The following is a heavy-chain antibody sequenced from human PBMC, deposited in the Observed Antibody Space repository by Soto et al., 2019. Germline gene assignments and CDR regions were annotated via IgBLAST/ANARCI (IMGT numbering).Heavy chain of an antibody. CDR3: ARDSQQRGYSYGSHDY. J-gene: IGHJ4*02. V-gene: IGHV1-69*13. D-gene: IGHD5-18*01. CDR1: GGTFSSYA. Sequence: ASVKVSCKASGGTFSSYAISCVRQAPGQGLEWMGGIIPIFGTANYAQKFQGRVTITADESTSTAYMELSSLRSEDTAVYYCARDSQQRGYSYGSHDYWGQGTLVTVSS. CDR2: IIPIFGTA.